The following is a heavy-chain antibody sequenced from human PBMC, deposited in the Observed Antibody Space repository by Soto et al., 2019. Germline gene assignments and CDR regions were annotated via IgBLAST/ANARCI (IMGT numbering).Heavy chain of an antibody. Sequence: DVQLMQSGGGLVHTGGSLRLACVVSGFTLNDQYMDWVRQAPGKGLEWIGRRASAGAGHTIEYAASVQGRFAISRDDSDNAVHLQLTSLKIEDTAVYYCVTSLMTYGPAAYDYWGKGTLVTVSS. V-gene: IGHV3-72*01. CDR3: VTSLMTYGPAAYDY. J-gene: IGHJ4*02. CDR1: GFTLNDQY. D-gene: IGHD2-8*01. CDR2: RASAGAGHTI.